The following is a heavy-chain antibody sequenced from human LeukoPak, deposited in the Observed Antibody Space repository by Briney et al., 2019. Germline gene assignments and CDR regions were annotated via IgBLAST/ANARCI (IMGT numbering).Heavy chain of an antibody. CDR1: GYTFTSYY. J-gene: IGHJ5*02. Sequence: GASVKVSCKASGYTFTSYYMHWVRQAPGQGLEWMGRINPSSGDTNYAQNFQGRVTMTRDTSISTAYMELSSLRSEDTAVYYCATLTLYSSSLGGNDIIPPYNWFDPWGQGTLVTVSS. CDR3: ATLTLYSSSLGGNDIIPPYNWFDP. D-gene: IGHD6-6*01. CDR2: INPSSGDT. V-gene: IGHV1-2*06.